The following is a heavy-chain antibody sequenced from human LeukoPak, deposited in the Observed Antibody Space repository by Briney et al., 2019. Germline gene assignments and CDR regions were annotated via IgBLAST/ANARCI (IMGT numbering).Heavy chain of an antibody. CDR1: GGFFSGYS. D-gene: IGHD3-22*01. CDR3: ARAGGFNYYDSSGIY. Sequence: SETLSLTCAVYGGFFSGYSWSWIRQPPGKGLEWIGYIYHSGSTYYNPSLKSRVTISVDRSKNQFSLKLSSVTAADTAVYYCARAGGFNYYDSSGIYWGQGTLVTVSS. V-gene: IGHV4-30-2*01. CDR2: IYHSGST. J-gene: IGHJ4*02.